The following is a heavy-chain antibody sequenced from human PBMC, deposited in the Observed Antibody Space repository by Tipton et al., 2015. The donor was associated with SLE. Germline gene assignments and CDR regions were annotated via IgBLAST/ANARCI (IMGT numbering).Heavy chain of an antibody. J-gene: IGHJ4*02. CDR3: ARTLPDSSGLAFDH. Sequence: TLSLTCTVSGGSISSYYWSWIRQPPGKGLEWIGYIYYSGSTNYNPSLKSRVTISVDTSKNQFSLKLSSVTAADTAVYYCARTLPDSSGLAFDHWGQGILVTVSS. D-gene: IGHD3-22*01. CDR2: IYYSGST. CDR1: GGSISSYY. V-gene: IGHV4-59*01.